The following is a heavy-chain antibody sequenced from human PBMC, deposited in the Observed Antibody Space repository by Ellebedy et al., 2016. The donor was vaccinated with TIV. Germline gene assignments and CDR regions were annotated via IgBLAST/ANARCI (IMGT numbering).Heavy chain of an antibody. CDR1: GFTTSG. CDR3: VKGAFPVPTVMAV. V-gene: IGHV3-30*02. Sequence: GESLKISCAASGFTTSGMHWVRQAPGKGLEWVAFIRSDGSTKYYAVSAKGRFTISRDDSKNTLYLQMNSLRVDDTAVYYCVKGAFPVPTVMAVWGQGTTVTVSS. CDR2: IRSDGSTK. J-gene: IGHJ6*02. D-gene: IGHD4-17*01.